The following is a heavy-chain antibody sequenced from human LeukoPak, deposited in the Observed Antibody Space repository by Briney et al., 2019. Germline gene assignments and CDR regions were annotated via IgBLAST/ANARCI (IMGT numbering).Heavy chain of an antibody. J-gene: IGHJ6*03. V-gene: IGHV4-39*07. D-gene: IGHD3-10*01. CDR2: IYYSGST. CDR1: GGSISRSRDY. Sequence: SETLSLTCTVSGGSISRSRDYWGWIRQPPGKGLEWIGSIYYSGSTYYNPSLKSRVTISVDTSKNQFSLKLSSVTAADTAVYYCARVEEGYGSGRRENYYYYYMDVWGKGTTVTISS. CDR3: ARVEEGYGSGRRENYYYYYMDV.